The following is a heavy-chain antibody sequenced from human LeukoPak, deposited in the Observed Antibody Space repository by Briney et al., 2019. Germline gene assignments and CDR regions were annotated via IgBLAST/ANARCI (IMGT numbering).Heavy chain of an antibody. V-gene: IGHV3-48*02. D-gene: IGHD3-10*01. CDR1: GFTFSVYS. CDR3: ARDRGDY. Sequence: GGSLGLSCAASGFTFSVYSMNWVRQAPGKGLEWVSYISSGSSTIYYADSVKGRFTISRDNAKNSLYLQMNSLRDDDTAVYYCARDRGDYWGQGTLVTVSS. J-gene: IGHJ4*02. CDR2: ISSGSSTI.